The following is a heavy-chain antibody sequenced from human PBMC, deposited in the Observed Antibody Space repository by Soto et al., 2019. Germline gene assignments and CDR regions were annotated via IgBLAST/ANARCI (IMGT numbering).Heavy chain of an antibody. J-gene: IGHJ6*03. CDR1: GFTFSSYW. Sequence: EVQLVESGGDLVQPGGSLRLSCSASGFTFSSYWMNWVRQAPGKGLVWVSRINSDGSSTSYADSVKGRFTISRDNAKNTVYLQMNSLGAEETAVYYCARGGVRRARCCVDYYYMAVWGKGTTVTVSS. CDR3: ARGGVRRARCCVDYYYMAV. D-gene: IGHD3-10*01. CDR2: INSDGSST. V-gene: IGHV3-74*01.